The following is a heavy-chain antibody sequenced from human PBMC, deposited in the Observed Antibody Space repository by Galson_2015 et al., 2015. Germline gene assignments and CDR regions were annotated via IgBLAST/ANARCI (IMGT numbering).Heavy chain of an antibody. CDR2: INAGNGNT. CDR1: GYTFTSYA. J-gene: IGHJ5*02. Sequence: SVKVSCKASGYTFTSYAMHWVRQAPGRRLEWMGWINAGNGNTKYSQKFQGRVTITRDTSASTAYMELSSLRSEDTAVYYCARASTYGSGKSWFDPWGQGTLVTVSS. D-gene: IGHD3-10*01. CDR3: ARASTYGSGKSWFDP. V-gene: IGHV1-3*01.